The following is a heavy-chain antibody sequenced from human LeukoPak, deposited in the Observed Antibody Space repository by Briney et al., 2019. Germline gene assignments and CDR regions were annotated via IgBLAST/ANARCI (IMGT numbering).Heavy chain of an antibody. CDR2: ISYDGSNK. CDR1: GFTFSSYG. V-gene: IGHV3-30*18. D-gene: IGHD6-13*01. Sequence: GGSLRLSCAASGFTFSSYGMHWVRQAPGKGLEWVAVISYDGSNKYYADSVKGRFTISRDNSKNTLYLQMNSLRAEDMAVYYCAKDHIYPTYGGSSWSYPLDYWGQGTLVTVSS. CDR3: AKDHIYPTYGGSSWSYPLDY. J-gene: IGHJ4*02.